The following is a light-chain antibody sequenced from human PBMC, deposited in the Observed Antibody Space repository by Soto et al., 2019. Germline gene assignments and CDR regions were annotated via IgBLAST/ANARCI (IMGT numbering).Light chain of an antibody. V-gene: IGKV3-11*01. Sequence: EIVLTQSPATLSLSPGERATLSCRASQSVSSYLAWYQQKPGQAPRLLIYDASNRATGIPARFSGSGSGTDFTLTISRLEPEDCAVYYCQHYGSSSYTFGQGTKLEIK. J-gene: IGKJ2*01. CDR1: QSVSSY. CDR2: DAS. CDR3: QHYGSSSYT.